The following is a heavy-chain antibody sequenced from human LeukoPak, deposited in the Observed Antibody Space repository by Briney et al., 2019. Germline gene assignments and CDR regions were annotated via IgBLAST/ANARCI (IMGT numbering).Heavy chain of an antibody. CDR2: IYPGDSDT. V-gene: IGHV5-51*01. Sequence: GESLKISCKGSGYSLTSYWIGWVRQMPGKRLEWMGIIYPGDSDTRYSPSFQGQVTISADKSISTAYLQWSSLKASDTATYYCARPYNWNYDSLGYWGQGTLVTVSS. CDR3: ARPYNWNYDSLGY. J-gene: IGHJ4*02. D-gene: IGHD1-7*01. CDR1: GYSLTSYW.